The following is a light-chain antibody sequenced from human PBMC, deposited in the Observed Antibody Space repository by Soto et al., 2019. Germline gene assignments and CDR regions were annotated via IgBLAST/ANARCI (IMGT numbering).Light chain of an antibody. J-gene: IGLJ2*01. CDR1: SSDVGGYNY. CDR2: ELS. V-gene: IGLV2-8*01. CDR3: TSYAGSNNFVV. Sequence: QSALTQPPSASGSPGQSVTISCTGTSSDVGGYNYVSWYQQHPGKAPKLMIYELSKRPSGVPDRFSGCKSGNTAPLTVSGLQAEDEADYYCTSYAGSNNFVVFGGGTKLTVL.